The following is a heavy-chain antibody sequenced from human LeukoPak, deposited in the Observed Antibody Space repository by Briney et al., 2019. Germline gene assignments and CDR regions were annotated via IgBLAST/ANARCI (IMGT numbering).Heavy chain of an antibody. Sequence: SETLSLTCTVSGVSISSYYWSWIRQPAGKGLEWIGCIYYSGNTYYNASLKSRVSISVDTSKNQFSLRLTSVTAADTAVYYCARQTGSGLFILPGGQGKLVTVSS. J-gene: IGHJ4*02. V-gene: IGHV4-59*04. D-gene: IGHD3-10*01. CDR3: ARQTGSGLFILP. CDR1: GVSISSYY. CDR2: IYYSGNT.